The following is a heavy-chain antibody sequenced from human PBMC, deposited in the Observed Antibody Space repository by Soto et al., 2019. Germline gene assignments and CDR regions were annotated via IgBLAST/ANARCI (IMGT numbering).Heavy chain of an antibody. J-gene: IGHJ4*02. CDR2: IYHSGST. CDR1: GGSISSSNW. V-gene: IGHV4-4*02. CDR3: ARDKGAYYDFWSGYYKRNYFDY. D-gene: IGHD3-3*01. Sequence: PSETLSLTCAVSGGSISSSNWRSWVRQPPGKGLEWIGEIYHSGSTNYNPSLKSRVTISVDKSKNQFSLKLSSVTAADTAVYYCARDKGAYYDFWSGYYKRNYFDYWGQGTLVTVSS.